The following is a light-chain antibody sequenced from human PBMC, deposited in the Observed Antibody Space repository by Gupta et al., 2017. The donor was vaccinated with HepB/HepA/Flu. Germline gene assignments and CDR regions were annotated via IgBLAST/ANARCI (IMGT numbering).Light chain of an antibody. CDR1: QGISDD. J-gene: IGKJ4*01. CDR2: AAS. CDR3: LQRNDYPLT. Sequence: DMQMTQSPSSLSASVGDRVTITCRASQGISDDLGWYQQRPGRAPKRLIYAASSLQSGVPSRFSGSGFGTEFTLTISSLQPEDFATYFCLQRNDYPLTFGRGTKVEIK. V-gene: IGKV1-17*01.